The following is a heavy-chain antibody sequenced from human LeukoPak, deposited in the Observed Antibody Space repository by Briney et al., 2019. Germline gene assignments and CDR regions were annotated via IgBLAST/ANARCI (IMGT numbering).Heavy chain of an antibody. CDR1: GGSISSYY. Sequence: KASETLSLTCTVSGGSISSYYWSWIRQPPGKGLEWIGYIYYSGSTNYNPTLKSRVTISVDTSKNQFSLKLSSVTAADTAVYYCARDYCINGFCYPDNWGQGTLVIVSS. V-gene: IGHV4-59*12. CDR3: ARDYCINGFCYPDN. CDR2: IYYSGST. J-gene: IGHJ4*02. D-gene: IGHD2-8*01.